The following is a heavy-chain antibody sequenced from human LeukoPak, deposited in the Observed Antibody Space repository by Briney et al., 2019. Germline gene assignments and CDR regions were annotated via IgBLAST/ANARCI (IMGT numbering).Heavy chain of an antibody. J-gene: IGHJ5*02. D-gene: IGHD4-17*01. CDR2: ISAYNGNT. V-gene: IGHV1-18*01. Sequence: ASVKVSCKASGYIFTNYGISWVRQAPGQGLEWMGWISAYNGNTNYAQKLQGRVTMTTDTSTSTAYMELRSLKSDDTAVYYCARVFAREDYGDYMANWFDPWGQGTLVTVSS. CDR1: GYIFTNYG. CDR3: ARVFAREDYGDYMANWFDP.